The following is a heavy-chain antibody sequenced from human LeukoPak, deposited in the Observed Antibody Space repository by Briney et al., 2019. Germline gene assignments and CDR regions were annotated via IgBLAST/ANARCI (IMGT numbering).Heavy chain of an antibody. D-gene: IGHD3-16*01. V-gene: IGHV1-8*01. CDR2: MNPNSGNT. J-gene: IGHJ4*02. Sequence: ASVKVSCKASGYTFTNYDINWVRQATGQGLEWIGWMNPNSGNTGYAQKFQGRVTMTRDTSIITAYLELSSLRSDDTAMHYCESRSNYDFDYWGQGTLVTVSS. CDR3: ESRSNYDFDY. CDR1: GYTFTNYD.